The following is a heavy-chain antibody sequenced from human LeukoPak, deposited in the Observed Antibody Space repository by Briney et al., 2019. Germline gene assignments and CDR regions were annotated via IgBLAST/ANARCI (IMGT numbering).Heavy chain of an antibody. CDR1: GFTFSSYA. V-gene: IGHV3-23*01. D-gene: IGHD7-27*01. CDR3: AKDRGLTGDLRGFDY. J-gene: IGHJ4*02. CDR2: ISGSGGST. Sequence: GGSLRLSCAASGFTFSSYAMSWVRQAPGKGPEWVSAISGSGGSTYYADSVKGRFTISRDNSKNTLYLQMNSLRAEDTAVYYCAKDRGLTGDLRGFDYWGQGTLVTVSS.